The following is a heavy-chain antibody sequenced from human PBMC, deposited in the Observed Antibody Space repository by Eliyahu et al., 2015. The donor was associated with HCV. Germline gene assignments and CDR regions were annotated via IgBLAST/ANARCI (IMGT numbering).Heavy chain of an antibody. CDR1: GFNLSSNG. D-gene: IGHD3-10*01. V-gene: IGHV3-33*01. CDR2: IWHDGSKK. Sequence: QVQLVESGGGVVQPGRSLXLSCAVSGFNLSSNGMHWVRQAPGKGLEWGXVIWHDGSKKFYADSVKGRFTISRDNSKNTLXLQLNSLRPDDTAVYYCARDALLGFRVPGYFDYWGQGTLVTVXS. CDR3: ARDALLGFRVPGYFDY. J-gene: IGHJ4*03.